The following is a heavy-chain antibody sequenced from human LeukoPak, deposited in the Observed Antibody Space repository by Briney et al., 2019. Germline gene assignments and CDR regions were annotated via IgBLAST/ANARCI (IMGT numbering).Heavy chain of an antibody. D-gene: IGHD6-19*01. CDR3: AREGIAVAATGDWFDP. V-gene: IGHV3-21*04. Sequence: GGSLRLSCAASGFTFSSYSMNWVRQAPGKGLEWVSSISSSSSYIYYADSVKGRFTISRDNAKNSLYLQMNSLRAEDTAVYYCAREGIAVAATGDWFDPWGQGTLVTVSS. J-gene: IGHJ5*02. CDR2: ISSSSSYI. CDR1: GFTFSSYS.